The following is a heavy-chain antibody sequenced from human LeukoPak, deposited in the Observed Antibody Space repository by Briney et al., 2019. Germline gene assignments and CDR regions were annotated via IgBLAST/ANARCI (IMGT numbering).Heavy chain of an antibody. CDR1: GFTFSSYA. D-gene: IGHD6-13*01. CDR2: ISGSGGST. J-gene: IGHJ3*02. V-gene: IGHV3-23*01. CDR3: AKPYSSSWYVPRDAFDI. Sequence: GGSLRLSCAASGFTFSSYAMSWVRQAPGKGLEWVSAISGSGGSTYYADSVKGRFTISRDNSKNTLYLQMNSLRAEDTAVYYCAKPYSSSWYVPRDAFDIWGQGTMVTVSS.